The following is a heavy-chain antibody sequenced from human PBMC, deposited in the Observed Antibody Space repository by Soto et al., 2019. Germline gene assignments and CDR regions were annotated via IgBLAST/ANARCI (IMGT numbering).Heavy chain of an antibody. CDR1: GFTFSSYA. CDR2: ISYDGSNK. D-gene: IGHD2-15*01. CDR3: ARVGEVVVAAMSY. J-gene: IGHJ4*02. V-gene: IGHV3-30-3*01. Sequence: QVPLVESGGGVVQPGRSLRLSCAASGFTFSSYAIHWVLQAPGKGLEWVAVISYDGSNKYYADSVKSRVTISRDNSKNTLYRQMNSLRAEDTAVYYCARVGEVVVAAMSYWGQGTLVTVSS.